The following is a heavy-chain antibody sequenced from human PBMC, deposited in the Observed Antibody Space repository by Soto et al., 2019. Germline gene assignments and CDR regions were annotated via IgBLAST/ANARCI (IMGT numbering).Heavy chain of an antibody. D-gene: IGHD3-3*01. Sequence: QITLKESGPTLVKPTQTLTLTCTFSGFSLTTDGVGVGWIRQPPGKALEWLAVIYWDDDKRYSPSLKSRLTITKHTSKNQVVLTMTNMDPVDTATYYCAHGVGSGNSAYFHHWGQGTLVTVSS. CDR2: IYWDDDK. V-gene: IGHV2-5*02. J-gene: IGHJ1*01. CDR1: GFSLTTDGVG. CDR3: AHGVGSGNSAYFHH.